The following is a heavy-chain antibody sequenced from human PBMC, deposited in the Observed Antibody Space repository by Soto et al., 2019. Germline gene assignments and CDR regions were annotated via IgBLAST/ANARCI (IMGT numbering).Heavy chain of an antibody. J-gene: IGHJ6*02. CDR3: ARESVVVVPAARHYYYYGMDV. V-gene: IGHV5-51*01. Sequence: GESLKISCQGSGYNFTSYWIGWVRQMPGKGLEWMGIIYPGDSDTRYSPSFQGQVTISADKSISTAYLQWSSLKASDTAMYYCARESVVVVPAARHYYYYGMDVWGQGTTVTVSS. CDR1: GYNFTSYW. CDR2: IYPGDSDT. D-gene: IGHD2-2*01.